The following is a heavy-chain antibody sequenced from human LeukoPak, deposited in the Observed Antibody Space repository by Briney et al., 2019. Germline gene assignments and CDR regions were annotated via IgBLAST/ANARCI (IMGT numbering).Heavy chain of an antibody. J-gene: IGHJ3*02. D-gene: IGHD6-19*01. CDR3: ARDHSSDWSGAFDI. CDR1: GFTFSSYW. Sequence: GGSLRLSCAASGFTFSSYWMSWVRQAPGKGLEWVANIKQDGSEKYYVDSVKGRFTISRDNAKNSLYLQMNSLRAEDTAVYYCARDHSSDWSGAFDIWGQGTMVTVSS. V-gene: IGHV3-7*01. CDR2: IKQDGSEK.